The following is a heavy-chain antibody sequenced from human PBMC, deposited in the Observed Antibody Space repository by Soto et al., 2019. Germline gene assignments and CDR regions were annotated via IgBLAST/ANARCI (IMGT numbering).Heavy chain of an antibody. D-gene: IGHD5-12*01. Sequence: QVQLVQSGGEVKKPGASVKVSCKASGYSFTGYGINWVRQAPGQGPEWLGRITTYNGDTNYAQNFQGRLTMTTDTSTGTTYMELRSLRSADTAVYYCARGRGYSLIPVVDDALDVWGQGTLVTVSS. CDR3: ARGRGYSLIPVVDDALDV. CDR2: ITTYNGDT. CDR1: GYSFTGYG. V-gene: IGHV1-18*04. J-gene: IGHJ3*01.